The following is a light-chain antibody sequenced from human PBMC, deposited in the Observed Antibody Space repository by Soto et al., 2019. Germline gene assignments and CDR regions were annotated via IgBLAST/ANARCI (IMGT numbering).Light chain of an antibody. CDR3: QQRET. Sequence: EIVLTQSPATLSLSPGERATLSCRASQSVSFYLAWYQQKPGQAPRLLIYDASNRATGIPARFSGSGSGTDFTLTISSLEPEDFAVYYCQQRETFGQGTKVDSK. V-gene: IGKV3-11*01. J-gene: IGKJ1*01. CDR2: DAS. CDR1: QSVSFY.